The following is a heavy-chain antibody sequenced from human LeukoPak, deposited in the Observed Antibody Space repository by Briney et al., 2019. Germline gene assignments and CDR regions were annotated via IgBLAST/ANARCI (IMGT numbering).Heavy chain of an antibody. D-gene: IGHD6-19*01. Sequence: EASETLSLTCTVSGGSISSYYWSWIRQPPGKGLEWIGYIYYSGSTNYNPSLKSRVTISVDTSKNQFSLKLSSVTAADTAVYYCARQAHPQWLVPHWYFDLWGRGTLVTVSS. V-gene: IGHV4-59*08. CDR1: GGSISSYY. CDR2: IYYSGST. J-gene: IGHJ2*01. CDR3: ARQAHPQWLVPHWYFDL.